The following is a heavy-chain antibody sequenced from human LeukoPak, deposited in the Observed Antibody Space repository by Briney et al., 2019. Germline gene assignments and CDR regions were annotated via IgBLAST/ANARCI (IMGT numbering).Heavy chain of an antibody. CDR1: GYTFTSYG. V-gene: IGHV1-18*01. Sequence: GASVKVSCKASGYTFTSYGISWVRQAPGQGLEWMGWISAYNGNTNYAQKLQGRVTMTTDTSTSTAYMELRSLRSEDTAVYYCAREVEESGYYLSFDYWGQGTLVTVSS. J-gene: IGHJ4*02. CDR2: ISAYNGNT. D-gene: IGHD3-22*01. CDR3: AREVEESGYYLSFDY.